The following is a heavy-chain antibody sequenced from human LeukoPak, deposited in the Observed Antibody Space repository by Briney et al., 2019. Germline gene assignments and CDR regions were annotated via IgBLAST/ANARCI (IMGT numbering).Heavy chain of an antibody. Sequence: SETLTLTCSVSGGSIYSSESLWGWIRQTPGTGLEWIAIISHTGTTYYNPSLRSRVTISIDTSKTQFSLKLNSVTAADTAIYHCARVSLAQSSFASWGQGTLVTVSS. CDR1: GGSIYSSESL. CDR2: ISHTGTT. J-gene: IGHJ4*02. CDR3: ARVSLAQSSFAS. V-gene: IGHV4-39*07. D-gene: IGHD6-6*01.